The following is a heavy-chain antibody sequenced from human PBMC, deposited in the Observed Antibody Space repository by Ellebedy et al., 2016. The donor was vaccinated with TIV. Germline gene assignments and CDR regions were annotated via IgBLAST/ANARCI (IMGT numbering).Heavy chain of an antibody. J-gene: IGHJ5*02. D-gene: IGHD2-15*01. CDR3: VKDGSYCSGGSCYQAPFDP. Sequence: SVKVSXKASGGTFSSYAISWVRQAPGQGFEWMGGIIPIFGTANYAQKFQGRVTITADESTSTAYMELSSLRSEDTAVYYCVKDGSYCSGGSCYQAPFDPWGQGTLVTVSS. CDR1: GGTFSSYA. CDR2: IIPIFGTA. V-gene: IGHV1-69*13.